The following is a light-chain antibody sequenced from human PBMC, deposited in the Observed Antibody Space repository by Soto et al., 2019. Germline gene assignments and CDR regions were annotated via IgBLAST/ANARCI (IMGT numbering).Light chain of an antibody. Sequence: QCALTQPASVSGSPGQSITISCTGTSSDIGVYNYVSWYQQHPDKAPKLMIYDVSNRPSGVSNRFSGSKSGNTASLTISGLQAEDEADYFCSSYTTSSPLFGGGTKVTVL. CDR1: SSDIGVYNY. J-gene: IGLJ2*01. CDR2: DVS. CDR3: SSYTTSSPL. V-gene: IGLV2-14*01.